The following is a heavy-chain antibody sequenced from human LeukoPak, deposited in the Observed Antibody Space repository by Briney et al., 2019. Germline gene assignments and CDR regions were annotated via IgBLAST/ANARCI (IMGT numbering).Heavy chain of an antibody. J-gene: IGHJ6*03. CDR3: ARGPWFGELSPSGYYYYYMDV. CDR2: IIPIFGTA. D-gene: IGHD3-10*01. V-gene: IGHV1-69*13. CDR1: GGTFSSYA. Sequence: GASVKVSCKASGGTFSSYAISWVRQAPGQGLEWMGGIIPIFGTANYAQKFQGRVTITADESTSTAYMELSSLRSEDTAVYYCARGPWFGELSPSGYYYYYMDVWGKGTTVTISS.